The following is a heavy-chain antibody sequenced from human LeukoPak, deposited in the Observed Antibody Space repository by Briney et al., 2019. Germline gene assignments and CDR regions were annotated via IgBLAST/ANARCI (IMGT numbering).Heavy chain of an antibody. CDR3: AKRRGVAQPSFDY. V-gene: IGHV3-21*04. D-gene: IGHD2-15*01. J-gene: IGHJ4*02. CDR1: GFTFSSYS. Sequence: GGSLRLSCAASGFTFSSYSMNWVRQAPGKGLEWVSSISTTSTYIFYADSVEGRFTISRDNAKNSLYLQMDSLRAEDTGVYYCAKRRGVAQPSFDYWGQGTLVTVSS. CDR2: ISTTSTYI.